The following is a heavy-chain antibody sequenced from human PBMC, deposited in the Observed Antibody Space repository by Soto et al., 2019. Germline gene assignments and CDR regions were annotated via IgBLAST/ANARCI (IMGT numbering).Heavy chain of an antibody. CDR1: GGSISSYY. V-gene: IGHV4-59*01. CDR3: ARVHWDDVWCEP. D-gene: IGHD1-1*01. J-gene: IGHJ5*02. CDR2: IYYSGST. Sequence: PSETLSLTCTVSGGSISSYYWSWIRQPPGKGLECIVYIYYSGSTNYNPSLKSRVPISVATAKNEFSLKLSSVTAADTAVYYCARVHWDDVWCEPWGQGTLVTVSS.